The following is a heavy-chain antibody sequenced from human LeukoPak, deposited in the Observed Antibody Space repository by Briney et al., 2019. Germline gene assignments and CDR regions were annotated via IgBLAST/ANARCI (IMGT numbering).Heavy chain of an antibody. CDR2: IYYSGST. CDR1: GGSISSGGYY. CDR3: ARHMTVTYDAFDI. V-gene: IGHV4-31*03. J-gene: IGHJ3*02. D-gene: IGHD3-22*01. Sequence: PSETLSLTCTVSGGSISSGGYYWSWIRQHPGKGLEWIGYIYYSGSTYYNPSLKSRVTISVDTSKNQFSLKLSSVTAADTAAYYCARHMTVTYDAFDIWGQGTMVTVSS.